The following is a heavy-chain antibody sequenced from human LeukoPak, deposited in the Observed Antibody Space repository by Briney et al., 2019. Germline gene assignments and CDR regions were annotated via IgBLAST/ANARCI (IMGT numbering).Heavy chain of an antibody. CDR1: GVSISSSSYF. CDR3: ARPLDTTLTNPFDV. J-gene: IGHJ3*01. Sequence: SETLSLTCTVSGVSISSSSYFWGWIRQPPGKGPEYIGSIYYTGNTYYNPSLKSRVTISLDTSKNQFSLRLSSVTAADTAVYYCARPLDTTLTNPFDVWGQGTMVTVSS. CDR2: IYYTGNT. V-gene: IGHV4-39*01. D-gene: IGHD1-1*01.